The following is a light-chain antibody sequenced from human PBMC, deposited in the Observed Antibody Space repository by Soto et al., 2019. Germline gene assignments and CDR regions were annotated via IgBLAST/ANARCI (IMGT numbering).Light chain of an antibody. J-gene: IGKJ2*01. Sequence: DIVMTQSPDSLAVSLGERATISCKSSQSVFYRTDNKDFFAWYQQRPGQPPKLLISCASTRESGGPDRFSGSGSGTDFTLTISSPQPEDVALYYGQQYYATPYTFGRGTKLQIK. V-gene: IGKV4-1*01. CDR2: CAS. CDR1: QSVFYRTDNKDF. CDR3: QQYYATPYT.